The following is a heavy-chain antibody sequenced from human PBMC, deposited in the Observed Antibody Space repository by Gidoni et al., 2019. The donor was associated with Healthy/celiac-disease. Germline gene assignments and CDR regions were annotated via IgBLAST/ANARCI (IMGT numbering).Heavy chain of an antibody. CDR1: GGSFSGYY. Sequence: HVQLQQWGAGLLKPSETLSLTCAVYGGSFSGYYWSWIRQPPGKGLEWMGEINHRGSTNYNPSLKSRGTISVDTSKNQFSLKLSSVTAADTAVYYCARGRRYFDWMKGPNWFDPWGQGTLVTVSS. D-gene: IGHD3-9*01. V-gene: IGHV4-34*01. CDR2: INHRGST. CDR3: ARGRRYFDWMKGPNWFDP. J-gene: IGHJ5*02.